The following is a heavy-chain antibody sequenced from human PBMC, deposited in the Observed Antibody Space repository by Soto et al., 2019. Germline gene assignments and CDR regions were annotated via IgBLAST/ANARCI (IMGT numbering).Heavy chain of an antibody. V-gene: IGHV1-69*01. CDR3: ARVVVVPAYYYGMDV. D-gene: IGHD2-2*01. CDR2: IIPIFGTA. CDR1: GGTFSSYA. J-gene: IGHJ6*02. Sequence: SGGTFSSYAISWVRQAPGQGLEWMGGIIPIFGTANYAQKFQGRVTITADESTSTAYMELSSLRSEDTAVYYCARVVVVPAYYYGMDVWGQGTTVTVSS.